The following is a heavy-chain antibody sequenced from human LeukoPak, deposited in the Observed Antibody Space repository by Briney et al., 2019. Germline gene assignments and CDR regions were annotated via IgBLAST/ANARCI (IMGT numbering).Heavy chain of an antibody. J-gene: IGHJ6*03. CDR1: GFTFSSYE. Sequence: GGSMRLSCAASGFTFSSYEMNWVRQAPGKGLEWVSFSSNSRSTKYYADSVKGRFTISSDNAKNSLYLQMNSLRAEDTAVYYCARVRSLAVADTYHYYMDVWGKGTTVTVSS. CDR2: SSNSRSTK. CDR3: ARVRSLAVADTYHYYMDV. D-gene: IGHD6-19*01. V-gene: IGHV3-48*03.